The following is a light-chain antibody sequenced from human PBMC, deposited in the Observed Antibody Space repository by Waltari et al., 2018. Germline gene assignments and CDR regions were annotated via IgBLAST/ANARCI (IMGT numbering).Light chain of an antibody. CDR3: CSYAGANLVI. J-gene: IGLJ2*01. V-gene: IGLV1-44*01. CDR1: SSSIGSNT. CDR2: RDN. Sequence: QSVLPQPPSASGGPGHRVTISCSGSSSSIGSNTVNWYQQLPGTAPKLLIYRDNSRPSGVPDRFSGSKSGTSASLTISGLQTEDEADFYCCSYAGANLVIFGGGTKVTVL.